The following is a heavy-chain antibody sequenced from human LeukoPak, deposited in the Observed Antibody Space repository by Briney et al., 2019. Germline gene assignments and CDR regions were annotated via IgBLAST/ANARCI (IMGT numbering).Heavy chain of an antibody. CDR2: ISGSGGST. Sequence: GGSLRLSCAASGFTFSSYAMSWVRQAPGKGLEWVSAISGSGGSTYYADSVKGRFTISRDNSKNTLYLQMNSLRAEDTAVYYCAKDPGYYYDSSGYYDYWGQGTLVTVSS. J-gene: IGHJ4*02. CDR3: AKDPGYYYDSSGYYDY. V-gene: IGHV3-23*01. D-gene: IGHD3-22*01. CDR1: GFTFSSYA.